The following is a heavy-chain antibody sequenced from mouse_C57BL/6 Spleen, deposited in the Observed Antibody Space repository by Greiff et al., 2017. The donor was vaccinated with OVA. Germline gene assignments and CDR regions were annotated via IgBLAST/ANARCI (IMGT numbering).Heavy chain of an antibody. J-gene: IGHJ3*01. CDR3: ATLDSSGYVWYAY. D-gene: IGHD3-2*02. CDR1: GFTIKDYY. V-gene: IGHV14-1*01. Sequence: VQLKESGAELVRPGASVKLSCTASGFTIKDYYMHWVKQRPERGLEWVGRIDPEGGDTEYAPKFQGKATMTADTSSNTAYLQLSSLTSEDTSVYYCATLDSSGYVWYAYWGKGTLVTVAA. CDR2: IDPEGGDT.